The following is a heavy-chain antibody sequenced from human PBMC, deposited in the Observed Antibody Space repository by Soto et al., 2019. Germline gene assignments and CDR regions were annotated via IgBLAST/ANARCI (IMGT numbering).Heavy chain of an antibody. J-gene: IGHJ5*02. CDR1: GFTFSSYS. Sequence: GGCLRLSCAASGFTFSSYSMNWVRQAPGKGLEWVSSISSSSSYIYYADSVKGRFTISRDNAKNSLYLQMNSLRAEDTAVYYCARDPVPAAAGWFDPWGQGTLVTVSS. V-gene: IGHV3-21*01. CDR2: ISSSSSYI. CDR3: ARDPVPAAAGWFDP. D-gene: IGHD2-2*01.